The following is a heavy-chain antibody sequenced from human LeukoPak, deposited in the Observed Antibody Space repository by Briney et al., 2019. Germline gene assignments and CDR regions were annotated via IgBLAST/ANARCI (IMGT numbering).Heavy chain of an antibody. CDR3: ARHGGTLGYFDH. D-gene: IGHD1-26*01. J-gene: IGHJ4*02. CDR1: GGSISTYY. Sequence: PSETLSLTCNVSGGSISTYYWSWIRQPPGKGLEWVGYISDGGVTSYNPSLKGRGTISVDSPKNRSSLRLTTLTAVDTALYYCARHGGTLGYFDHWGPGSLVTVSS. V-gene: IGHV4-59*08. CDR2: ISDGGVT.